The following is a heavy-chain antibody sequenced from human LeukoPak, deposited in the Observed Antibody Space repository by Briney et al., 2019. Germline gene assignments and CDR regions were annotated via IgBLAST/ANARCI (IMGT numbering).Heavy chain of an antibody. D-gene: IGHD3-10*01. V-gene: IGHV4-30-4*01. Sequence: SPTLSLTRTVSGGSISSGDYYWSWIRQPPGKGLEWIGYIYYSGSTYYNPSLKSRVTISVDTSKNQFSLKLSSVTAADTAVYYCARGELWFGEPHPGSYDYWGQGTLVTVSS. CDR2: IYYSGST. CDR3: ARGELWFGEPHPGSYDY. J-gene: IGHJ4*02. CDR1: GGSISSGDYY.